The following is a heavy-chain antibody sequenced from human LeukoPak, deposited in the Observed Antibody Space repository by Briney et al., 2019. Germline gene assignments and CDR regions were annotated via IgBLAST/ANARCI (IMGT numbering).Heavy chain of an antibody. D-gene: IGHD1-26*01. CDR3: ASSVGSTDY. Sequence: PSETLSLTCAVYGESLSKYYWTWIRQSPGKGLEWIGEINHRGSTNLNPSLKSRVTLSVDTSKHQFSLKLTSVTAADAAVYYCASSVGSTDYWGQGTLVTVSS. CDR2: INHRGST. V-gene: IGHV4-34*01. J-gene: IGHJ4*02. CDR1: GESLSKYY.